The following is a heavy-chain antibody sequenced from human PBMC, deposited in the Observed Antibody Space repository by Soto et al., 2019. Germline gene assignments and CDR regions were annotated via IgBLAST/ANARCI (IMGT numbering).Heavy chain of an antibody. CDR2: ISGGYT. V-gene: IGHV3-23*01. J-gene: IGHJ4*02. Sequence: HPGGSLRLSCAASGFTFSSYAMSWVRQAPGKGLEWVSAISGGYTYYADSVKGRFTISRDNSKNTVYLQMNSLRAEDTAVYSCAKFPSESDGFDYWGQGTLVTVSS. CDR3: AKFPSESDGFDY. CDR1: GFTFSSYA. D-gene: IGHD4-17*01.